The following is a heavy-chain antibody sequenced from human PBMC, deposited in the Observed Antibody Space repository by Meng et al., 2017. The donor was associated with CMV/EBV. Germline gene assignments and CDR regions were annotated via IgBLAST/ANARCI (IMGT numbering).Heavy chain of an antibody. CDR1: GYTFTSYC. D-gene: IGHD3-22*01. Sequence: ASVKVSCKASGYTFTSYCISWVRQAPGQGLEWMGWISAYNGNTNYAQKLQGRVTMTTDTSTSTAYMELRSLRSDDTAVYYCARDDVGDSSGYYYQCAFDIWGQGTMVTVSS. CDR2: ISAYNGNT. V-gene: IGHV1-18*01. J-gene: IGHJ3*02. CDR3: ARDDVGDSSGYYYQCAFDI.